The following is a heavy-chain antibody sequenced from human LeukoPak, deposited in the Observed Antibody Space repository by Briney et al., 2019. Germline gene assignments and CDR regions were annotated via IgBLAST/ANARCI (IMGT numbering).Heavy chain of an antibody. V-gene: IGHV3-74*01. J-gene: IGHJ4*02. CDR1: GFTFSSYW. Sequence: GGSLRLSCAASGFTFSSYWMHWVRHAPGKGLVWVSRINSDGSSTSYADSVKGRFTISRDNAKNTLYLQMNSLRAEDTAVYYCARDYSYLYYFDYWGQGTLVTVSS. CDR3: ARDYSYLYYFDY. D-gene: IGHD5-18*01. CDR2: INSDGSST.